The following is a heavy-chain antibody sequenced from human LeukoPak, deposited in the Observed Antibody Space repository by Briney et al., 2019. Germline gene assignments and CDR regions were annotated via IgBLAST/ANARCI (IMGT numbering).Heavy chain of an antibody. CDR3: ATPTAGTWHFDY. Sequence: GGSLRLSCAASGFTFSSYWMTWVRQAPGKGLEWVANIKQDERERYYVDSVKGRFTISRDNAKNSLYLQMNSLRAEDTAVYYCATPTAGTWHFDYWGQGTLVTVSS. V-gene: IGHV3-7*01. CDR2: IKQDERER. J-gene: IGHJ4*02. CDR1: GFTFSSYW. D-gene: IGHD1-1*01.